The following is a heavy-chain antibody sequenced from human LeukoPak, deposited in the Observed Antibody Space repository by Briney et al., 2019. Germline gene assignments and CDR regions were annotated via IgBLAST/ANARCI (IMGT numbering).Heavy chain of an antibody. CDR2: IYYSGNT. Sequence: PSETLSLTCTVSGGSIISSSYYWGWIRQPPGKGLEWIGSIYYSGNTYYNPSLKSRVTISVDTSKNQFSLKLSSVTAADTAVYYCARLVTDYYYYYMDVWGKGTTVTISS. CDR1: GGSIISSSYY. D-gene: IGHD5-18*01. J-gene: IGHJ6*03. CDR3: ARLVTDYYYYYMDV. V-gene: IGHV4-39*01.